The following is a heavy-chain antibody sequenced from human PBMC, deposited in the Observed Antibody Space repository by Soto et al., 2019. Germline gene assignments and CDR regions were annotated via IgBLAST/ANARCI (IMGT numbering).Heavy chain of an antibody. D-gene: IGHD6-19*01. Sequence: GGSLRLSCAASGFTFSSYAMHWVRQAPGKGLEWVAVISYDGSNKYYADSVKGRFTISRDNSKNTLYLQMNSLRAEDTAVYYCASGPIAVAGYFDYWGQGTLVTVSS. V-gene: IGHV3-30-3*01. J-gene: IGHJ4*02. CDR2: ISYDGSNK. CDR1: GFTFSSYA. CDR3: ASGPIAVAGYFDY.